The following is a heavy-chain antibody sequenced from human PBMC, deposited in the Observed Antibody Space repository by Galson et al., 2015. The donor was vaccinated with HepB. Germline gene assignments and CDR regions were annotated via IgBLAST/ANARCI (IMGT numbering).Heavy chain of an antibody. Sequence: SLRLSCAASGFTFSTYAMSWVRQAPGKGLEWVSGISGSGTSTYYADSVKGRFTISRDNSKNTLHLQMNSLSAEDTAVYYCTKGYGLFESWGQGSLVTVSS. CDR1: GFTFSTYA. CDR2: ISGSGTST. V-gene: IGHV3-23*01. J-gene: IGHJ5*01. D-gene: IGHD5-18*01. CDR3: TKGYGLFES.